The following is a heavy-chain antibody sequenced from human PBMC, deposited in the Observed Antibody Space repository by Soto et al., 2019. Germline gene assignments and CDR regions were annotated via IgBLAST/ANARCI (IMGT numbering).Heavy chain of an antibody. Sequence: ESGGGLVQPGGSLRLSCAASGFTLSDHFLDWVRQAPGKGLDWVSRSKNKENNYTPEYAASVKGRFTISRDDSENSLYLQMNSLKTEDTAVYYCVNFIPGVVYWGRGTLVTVSS. CDR1: GFTLSDHF. J-gene: IGHJ4*02. V-gene: IGHV3-72*01. CDR3: VNFIPGVVY. D-gene: IGHD3-22*01. CDR2: SKNKENNYTP.